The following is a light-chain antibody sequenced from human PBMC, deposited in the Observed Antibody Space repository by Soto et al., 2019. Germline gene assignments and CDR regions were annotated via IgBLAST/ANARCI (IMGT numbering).Light chain of an antibody. J-gene: IGKJ1*01. CDR2: DAS. Sequence: DIQMTQSPSTLSASVGDRVTITCRASQSISSWLAWYQQKPGKSPKLLIYDASTLESGVPASFSGSGSGTEFTLTISSLQPIDSATYYCQQYNSYSWTFGQGTKVEIK. CDR3: QQYNSYSWT. V-gene: IGKV1-5*01. CDR1: QSISSW.